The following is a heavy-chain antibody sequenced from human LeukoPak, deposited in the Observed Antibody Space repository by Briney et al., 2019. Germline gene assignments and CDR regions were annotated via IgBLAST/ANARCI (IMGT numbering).Heavy chain of an antibody. V-gene: IGHV1-2*02. CDR2: INPKTGVT. CDR1: GYTFTDYY. D-gene: IGHD1-26*01. J-gene: IGHJ4*02. Sequence: ASVKVSCKASGYTFTDYYLPWVRQAPGHGLEWMGWINPKTGVTKYAQNFQGRVTMTRDTSISTAYMEVSRLRSDDTAVFYCARDLAMYSPDLNYWGQGTLVTVSS. CDR3: ARDLAMYSPDLNY.